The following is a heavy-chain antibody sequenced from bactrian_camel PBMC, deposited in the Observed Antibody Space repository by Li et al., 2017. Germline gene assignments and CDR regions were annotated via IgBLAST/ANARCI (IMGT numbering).Heavy chain of an antibody. J-gene: IGHJ4*01. Sequence: VQLVESGGGLVQPGGSLRLSCKASGFTFDGADIGWYRQAPGKQREGVANIDFDGRTSYADSVKGRFTISKDNAKNTLYLQLDSLEPEDTAVYYCVRDREYSDYEIATFNYWGQGTQVTVS. CDR3: VRDREYSDYEIATFNY. V-gene: IGHV3S55*01. CDR2: IDFDGRT. CDR1: GFTFDGAD. D-gene: IGHD4*01.